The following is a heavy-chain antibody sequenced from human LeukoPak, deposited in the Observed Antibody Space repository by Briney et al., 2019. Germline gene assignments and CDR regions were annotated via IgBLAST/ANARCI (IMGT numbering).Heavy chain of an antibody. CDR3: EGFGSPTGYSSGWYTMVDAFDI. J-gene: IGHJ3*02. CDR1: GGSISSYY. Sequence: SETLSLSCTVSGGSISSYYWSWIRQPAGKGLEWIGRIYTSGSTNYNPSLKSRVTMSVDTSKNQFSLKLSSVTAADTAVFYCEGFGSPTGYSSGWYTMVDAFDIWGQGTMVTVSS. D-gene: IGHD6-19*01. V-gene: IGHV4-4*07. CDR2: IYTSGST.